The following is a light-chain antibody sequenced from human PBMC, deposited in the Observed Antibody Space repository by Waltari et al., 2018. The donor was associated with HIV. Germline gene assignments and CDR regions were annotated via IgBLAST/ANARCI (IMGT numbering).Light chain of an antibody. J-gene: IGLJ2*01. V-gene: IGLV2-14*01. CDR1: SSDVGAYNY. CDR3: SSFTTTSTLL. Sequence: QSALTQPASVSGSPGQSITVSCTGTSSDVGAYNYVSWYQQTPGTAPELVIYDVSYRPSGISNRFSGSKAGNTASLTISGLQTEDEADYYCSSFTTTSTLLFGGGTKVTVL. CDR2: DVS.